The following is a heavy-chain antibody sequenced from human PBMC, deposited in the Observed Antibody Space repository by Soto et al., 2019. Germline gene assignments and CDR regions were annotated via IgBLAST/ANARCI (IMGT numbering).Heavy chain of an antibody. Sequence: QVQLQESGPGLVRPSQTLSLTCTVSGDSISSGAYYWSWIRQLPGRGLQWIGYIYYSGTTFYTPSLRSRVTRSVDTSQNQFSLKLTSVTAADTAVYYCARGPGYCSGGTCSDDYWGQGTLVTVSP. J-gene: IGHJ4*02. CDR2: IYYSGTT. V-gene: IGHV4-31*03. CDR1: GDSISSGAYY. D-gene: IGHD2-15*01. CDR3: ARGPGYCSGGTCSDDY.